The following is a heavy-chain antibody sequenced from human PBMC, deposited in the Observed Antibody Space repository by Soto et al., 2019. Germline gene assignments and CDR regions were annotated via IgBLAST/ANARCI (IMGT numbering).Heavy chain of an antibody. CDR1: GFTFSHYS. V-gene: IGHV3-48*02. CDR3: ARDMAGYYYGMDV. CDR2: ISSSSSAR. J-gene: IGHJ6*02. D-gene: IGHD3-10*01. Sequence: GGSLRLSCAASGFTFSHYSMNWVRQAPGKGLEWVSYISSSSSARYYADSVKGRFTISRDNAKNSLYLQMNGLRDEDTAVYYCARDMAGYYYGMDVWGQGTTVTVSS.